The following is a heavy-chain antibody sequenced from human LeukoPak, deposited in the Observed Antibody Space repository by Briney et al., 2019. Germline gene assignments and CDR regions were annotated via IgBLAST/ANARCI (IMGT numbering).Heavy chain of an antibody. CDR1: GFTFSSYS. Sequence: GGSLRLSCAASGFTFSSYSMNWVRQAPGKRLEWVSSISNTGGDIYYADSVKGRFTMSRDNSRNTLYLLMNSLGVEDTAIYYCASRHPDIAGPWGQGTLVTVSS. D-gene: IGHD5-12*01. CDR2: ISNTGGDI. V-gene: IGHV3-23*01. J-gene: IGHJ5*02. CDR3: ASRHPDIAGP.